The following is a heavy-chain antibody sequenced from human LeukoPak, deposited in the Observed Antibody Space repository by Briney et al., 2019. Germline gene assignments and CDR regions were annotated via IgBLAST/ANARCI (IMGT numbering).Heavy chain of an antibody. Sequence: ASVKVSFKSSAGTFSSYAIGWVRQPPGQGLEWMGGIIPIFGTANYVKKFQGRVTITADESTSTAYMELSSLRSEDTAVYYCATPHSSGSYYFDYWGQGTLVTVSS. CDR3: ATPHSSGSYYFDY. D-gene: IGHD6-19*01. V-gene: IGHV1-69*13. CDR1: AGTFSSYA. J-gene: IGHJ4*02. CDR2: IIPIFGTA.